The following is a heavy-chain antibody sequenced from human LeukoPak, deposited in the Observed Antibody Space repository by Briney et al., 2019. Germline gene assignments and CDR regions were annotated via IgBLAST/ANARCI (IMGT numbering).Heavy chain of an antibody. D-gene: IGHD3-3*01. V-gene: IGHV3-48*04. CDR2: ISSSSSTI. CDR1: GFTFSSYS. Sequence: GGSLRLSCAASGFTFSSYSMNWVRQAPGKGLEWVSYISSSSSTIYYADSVKGRFTISRDNAKNSLYLQMSSLRAEDRAVYYCAKFIRDYDFWSGSYRAQWFDPWGQGTLVTVSS. J-gene: IGHJ5*02. CDR3: AKFIRDYDFWSGSYRAQWFDP.